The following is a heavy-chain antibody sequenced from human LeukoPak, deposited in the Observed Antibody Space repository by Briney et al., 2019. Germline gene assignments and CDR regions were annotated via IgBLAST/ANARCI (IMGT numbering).Heavy chain of an antibody. Sequence: ASVKVSCKASGYTFTNYYMHWVRQAPGQGLGWIGIINPSDGSTTYAQRFQGRVTMTSNTSTSTVYMELSSLRSEDTAVYYCARHQGAGEYPFDYWGQGTLVTVAS. CDR3: ARHQGAGEYPFDY. D-gene: IGHD3-16*01. V-gene: IGHV1-46*01. CDR2: INPSDGST. J-gene: IGHJ4*02. CDR1: GYTFTNYY.